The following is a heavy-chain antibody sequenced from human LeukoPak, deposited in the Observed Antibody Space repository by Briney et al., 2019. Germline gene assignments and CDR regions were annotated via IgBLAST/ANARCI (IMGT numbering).Heavy chain of an antibody. J-gene: IGHJ6*03. Sequence: PSETLSLTCTVSGGSISSYYWSWIRQPPGKGLEWIGYIYYSGSTNYNSSLKSRVTILVDMSKNQFSLKLSSVTAADTAVYYCARTNYDFWTTKNYYYYMDVWGKGTTVTVSS. V-gene: IGHV4-59*01. CDR2: IYYSGST. D-gene: IGHD3-3*01. CDR3: ARTNYDFWTTKNYYYYMDV. CDR1: GGSISSYY.